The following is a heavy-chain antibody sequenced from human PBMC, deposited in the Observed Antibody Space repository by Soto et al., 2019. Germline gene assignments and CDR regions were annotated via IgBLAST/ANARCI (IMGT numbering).Heavy chain of an antibody. J-gene: IGHJ4*02. V-gene: IGHV5-51*01. CDR3: AVPSGGGKQWLVPS. CDR1: GYTFANYW. D-gene: IGHD6-19*01. CDR2: IYPGDSDT. Sequence: GESLKISCESSGYTFANYWIGWVRQMPGKGLEWMGIIYPGDSDTRYSPSFQGQVTISADKSISTAYMQWSSLKASDTAMYYCAVPSGGGKQWLVPSWGQGTLVTVSS.